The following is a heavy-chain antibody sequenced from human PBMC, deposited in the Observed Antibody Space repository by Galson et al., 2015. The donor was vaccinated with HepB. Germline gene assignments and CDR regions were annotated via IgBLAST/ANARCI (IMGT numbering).Heavy chain of an antibody. V-gene: IGHV3-30*18. D-gene: IGHD6-13*01. Sequence: SLRLACAASRFTFSSYGMHWVRQAPGKGLEWVAVISYDGSNKYYADSVKGRFTISRDNSKNTLYLQMNSLRAEDTAVYYCAKDRSTGAAAYHDAFDIWGQGTMVPVSS. CDR2: ISYDGSNK. CDR3: AKDRSTGAAAYHDAFDI. CDR1: RFTFSSYG. J-gene: IGHJ3*02.